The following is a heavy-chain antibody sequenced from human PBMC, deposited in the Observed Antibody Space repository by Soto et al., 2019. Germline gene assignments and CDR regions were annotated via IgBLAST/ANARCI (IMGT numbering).Heavy chain of an antibody. CDR2: IDPSDSYT. J-gene: IGHJ6*02. CDR1: GYSFTSYW. V-gene: IGHV5-10-1*01. CDR3: ARRRKPTPWYYYGSGSYSKNYYYGMDV. D-gene: IGHD3-10*01. Sequence: LGESLKISCKGSGYSFTSYWISWVRQMPGKGLEWMGRIDPSDSYTNYSPSFQGHVTISADKSISTAYLQWSSLKASDTAMYYCARRRKPTPWYYYGSGSYSKNYYYGMDVWGQGTTVTVSS.